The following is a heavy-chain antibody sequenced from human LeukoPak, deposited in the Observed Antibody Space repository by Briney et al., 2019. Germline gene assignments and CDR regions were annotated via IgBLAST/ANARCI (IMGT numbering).Heavy chain of an antibody. D-gene: IGHD2-2*01. Sequence: SVKVSCKASGGTFSSYAISWVRQAPGQGLEWMGRIIPILGIANYAQKFQGRVTITADKSTSTAYMELSSLRSEDTAVYYCASGYCSSTSCYNWFDPWGQGTLVTVSS. CDR1: GGTFSSYA. J-gene: IGHJ5*02. V-gene: IGHV1-69*04. CDR2: IIPILGIA. CDR3: ASGYCSSTSCYNWFDP.